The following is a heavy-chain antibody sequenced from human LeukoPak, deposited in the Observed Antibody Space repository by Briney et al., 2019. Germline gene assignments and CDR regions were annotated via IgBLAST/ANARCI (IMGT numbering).Heavy chain of an antibody. J-gene: IGHJ4*02. V-gene: IGHV3-30*18. CDR2: ISNDGSNK. CDR1: GFTFSTYG. D-gene: IGHD3-10*01. CDR3: AKDWGAGGSALTF. Sequence: GGSLRLSCAASGFTFSTYGMHWVRQAPGKGLEWVAVISNDGSNKYCADSVKGRFTISRDNSKSTLYVQMNSLRAEDTAVYYCAKDWGAGGSALTFWGQGTLVTVSS.